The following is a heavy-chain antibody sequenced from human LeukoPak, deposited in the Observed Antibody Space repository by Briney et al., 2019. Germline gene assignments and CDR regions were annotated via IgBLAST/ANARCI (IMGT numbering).Heavy chain of an antibody. Sequence: SVKVSCKASGYTFTSYAISWVRQAPGQGLEWMGGIIPIFGTANYAQKFQGRVTITADKSTSTAYMELSSLRSEDTAVYYCARDPLSFDYDSSGYYELYYFDYWGQGTLVTVSS. D-gene: IGHD3-22*01. CDR1: GYTFTSYA. CDR3: ARDPLSFDYDSSGYYELYYFDY. CDR2: IIPIFGTA. J-gene: IGHJ4*02. V-gene: IGHV1-69*06.